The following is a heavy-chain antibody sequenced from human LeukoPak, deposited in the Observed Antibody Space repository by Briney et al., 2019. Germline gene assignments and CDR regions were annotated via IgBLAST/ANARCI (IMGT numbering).Heavy chain of an antibody. D-gene: IGHD2-2*01. CDR1: GGSISSGSYY. CDR3: AREAGYCSSTSCQPKPYYYYYMDV. J-gene: IGHJ6*03. CDR2: IYTSGST. V-gene: IGHV4-61*02. Sequence: SETLSLTCTVSGGSISSGSYYWSWIRQPAGKGLEWIGRIYTSGSTNYNPSLKSRVTISVDTSKNQFSLKLSSVTAADTAVYYCAREAGYCSSTSCQPKPYYYYYMDVWGKGTTVTVSS.